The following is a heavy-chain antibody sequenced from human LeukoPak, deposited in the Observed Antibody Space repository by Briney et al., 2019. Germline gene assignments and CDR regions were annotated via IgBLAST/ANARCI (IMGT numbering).Heavy chain of an antibody. CDR3: ARDRIVVVTASQGYYYGMDV. CDR2: INPNSGGT. D-gene: IGHD2-21*02. J-gene: IGHJ6*02. V-gene: IGHV1-2*02. Sequence: ASVKVSCKASGYTFTGYYTHWVRQAPGQVLEWMGWINPNSGGTNYAQKFQGRVTMTRDTSISTAYMELSRLRSDDTAVYYCARDRIVVVTASQGYYYGMDVWGQGTTVTVSS. CDR1: GYTFTGYY.